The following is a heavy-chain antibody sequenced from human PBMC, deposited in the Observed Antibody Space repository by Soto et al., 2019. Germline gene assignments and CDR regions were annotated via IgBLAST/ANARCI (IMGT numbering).Heavy chain of an antibody. V-gene: IGHV3-30*04. CDR1: GFSFSKYA. CDR3: XXXXXXXXXXXXXNCYSGSMDV. J-gene: IGHJ6*02. CDR2: ISYDDGRNK. Sequence: QVQLVESGGGVVQPGRSLRLSCAASGFSFSKYAMHWVRQAPGKGLEWVAVISYDDGRNKYYADSVKGRFTISRENSXXXXXXXXXXXXXXXXXXXXXXXXXXXXXXXXXXNCYSGSMDVWGQGITVTVSS. D-gene: IGHD2-15*01.